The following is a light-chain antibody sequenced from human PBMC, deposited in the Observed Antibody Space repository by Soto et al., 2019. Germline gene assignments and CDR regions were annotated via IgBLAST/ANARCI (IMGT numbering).Light chain of an antibody. V-gene: IGKV1-5*01. CDR2: DAT. CDR3: QQYDSYSNT. CDR1: QPIRAW. J-gene: IGKJ1*01. Sequence: DVQLIQSPSTLSASIGDRVTITCRVSQPIRAWVAWYQQKPGKAPTLLIYDATSSDSGVPSRFSGSGSETECTLTIISLQPGDFATYYCQQYDSYSNTFGQGTRVEL.